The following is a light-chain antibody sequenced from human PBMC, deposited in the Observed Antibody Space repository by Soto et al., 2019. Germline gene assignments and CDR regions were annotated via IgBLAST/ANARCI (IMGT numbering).Light chain of an antibody. CDR2: RNN. J-gene: IGLJ1*01. Sequence: QSVLTQTPSASGTPGQRVTISCSGSSSNIGSNYVYWYQQLRGTAPKLLIHRNNQRPSGVPARFSGSKSGTSASLAISGLGSEDEADYYCAAWDDSLSGRYVFGTGTKLTVL. CDR1: SSNIGSNY. V-gene: IGLV1-47*01. CDR3: AAWDDSLSGRYV.